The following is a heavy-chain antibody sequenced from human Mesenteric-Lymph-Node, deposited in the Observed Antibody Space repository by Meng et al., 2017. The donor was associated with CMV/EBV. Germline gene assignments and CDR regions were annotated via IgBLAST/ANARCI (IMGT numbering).Heavy chain of an antibody. CDR3: TTVFSGAAYY. CDR2: ISSSSSYI. D-gene: IGHD3-9*01. Sequence: GESLKISCAASGFTFSSYSMNWVRQAPGKGLEWVSSISSSSSYIYYADSVKGRFTISRDNAKNSLYLQMNSLRAEDTAVYYCTTVFSGAAYYWGQGTLVTVSS. J-gene: IGHJ4*02. CDR1: GFTFSSYS. V-gene: IGHV3-21*01.